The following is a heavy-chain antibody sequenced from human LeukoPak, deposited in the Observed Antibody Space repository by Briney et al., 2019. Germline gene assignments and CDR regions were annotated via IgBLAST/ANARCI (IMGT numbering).Heavy chain of an antibody. CDR3: ARRGLTGADDAFDV. V-gene: IGHV4-30-2*01. CDR1: GGSISSGGYY. Sequence: PSQTLSLTCTVSGGSISSGGYYWSWIRQPPGKGLEWIGYIYHSGSTYYNPSLKSRVTMSADTSKNQFSLKLSSVTALDTAIYYCARRGLTGADDAFDVWGQGTMVTVSS. CDR2: IYHSGST. J-gene: IGHJ3*01. D-gene: IGHD1-20*01.